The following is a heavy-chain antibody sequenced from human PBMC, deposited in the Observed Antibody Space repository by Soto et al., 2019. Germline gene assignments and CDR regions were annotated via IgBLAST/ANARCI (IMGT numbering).Heavy chain of an antibody. J-gene: IGHJ5*02. CDR1: GFSLSAYGVR. CDR2: IHWNDDK. Sequence: SGPTLVNPTQTLTLTCSFSGFSLSAYGVRVIWFRQPPGETLEWLALIHWNDDKRYSPYLKSRLTITKDTSKNQVVLTLTNLDPLDTGTYFCAHTKDSSGFLTSWGQGILVTVSS. V-gene: IGHV2-5*01. D-gene: IGHD3-22*01. CDR3: AHTKDSSGFLTS.